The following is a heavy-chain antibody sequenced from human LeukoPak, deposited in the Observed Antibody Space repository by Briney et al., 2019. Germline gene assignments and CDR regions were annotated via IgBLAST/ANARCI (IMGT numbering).Heavy chain of an antibody. J-gene: IGHJ4*02. CDR2: IYSDNT. Sequence: GGSLRLSCTVSGFTVSSNSMSWVRQAPGKGLEWVSFIYSDNTHYSDSVKGRFTISRDNSKNTLYLQMNSLRAEDTAVYYCATVNVDYYDSSGYSTWGQGTLVTVSS. D-gene: IGHD3-22*01. CDR3: ATVNVDYYDSSGYST. CDR1: GFTVSSNS. V-gene: IGHV3-53*01.